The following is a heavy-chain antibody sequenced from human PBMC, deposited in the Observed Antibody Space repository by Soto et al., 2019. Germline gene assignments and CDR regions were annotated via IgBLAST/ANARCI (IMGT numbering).Heavy chain of an antibody. Sequence: EVQLVESGGGLVQPGGSLRLSCAVSGFTFSSFWMHWVRQAPGEGLVWVSRINTDGSSTSYADSVKGRFTISRDNAKNTLYLQMSSLRVEDTAMYCCGKRGGDTFGLYYWGQGTLVTVSS. CDR3: GKRGGDTFGLYY. D-gene: IGHD5-18*01. CDR2: INTDGSST. V-gene: IGHV3-74*01. J-gene: IGHJ4*02. CDR1: GFTFSSFW.